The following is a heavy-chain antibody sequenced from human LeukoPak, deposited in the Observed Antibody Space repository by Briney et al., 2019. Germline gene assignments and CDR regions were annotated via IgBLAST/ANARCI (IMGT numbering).Heavy chain of an antibody. J-gene: IGHJ4*02. Sequence: ASVKVSCKASGYTFTSYDINWVRQATGQGLEWMGWMNPNSGNTGYAQKFQGRVTMTRNTSISTAYMELSSLSSEDTAVYYCARGIFRVAGTGVHYWGQGTLVTVSS. CDR2: MNPNSGNT. CDR1: GYTFTSYD. CDR3: ARGIFRVAGTGVHY. V-gene: IGHV1-8*01. D-gene: IGHD6-19*01.